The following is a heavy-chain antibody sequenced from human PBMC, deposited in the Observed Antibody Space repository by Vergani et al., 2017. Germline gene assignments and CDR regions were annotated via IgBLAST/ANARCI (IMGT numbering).Heavy chain of an antibody. CDR3: ARDPLYSTTWPFLLLDMDV. V-gene: IGHV4-61*02. Sequence: QVQLQESGPGLVRPSQTLSLTCTVSGGSISSGSYYWSWFRQPAGKGLEWIGRFYTGGGPSYNPSLKSRVTISVDTSKNQFSLQLSSVTAADTAVYYCARDPLYSTTWPFLLLDMDVWGQGTTVTVSS. D-gene: IGHD6-13*01. J-gene: IGHJ6*02. CDR1: GGSISSGSYY. CDR2: FYTGGGP.